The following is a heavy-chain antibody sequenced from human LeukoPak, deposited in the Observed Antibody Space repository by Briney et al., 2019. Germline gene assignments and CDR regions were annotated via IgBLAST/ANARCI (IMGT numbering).Heavy chain of an antibody. Sequence: PGGSLRLSCAASGFTFSSYAMSWVRQAPGKGLEWVSAISGSGGSTYYADSVKGRFTISRDNSKNTLYLQMNSLRAEDTAVYYCATRNLGYCSGGSWYSFDYWGQGTLVTVSS. V-gene: IGHV3-23*01. D-gene: IGHD2-15*01. J-gene: IGHJ4*02. CDR2: ISGSGGST. CDR3: ATRNLGYCSGGSWYSFDY. CDR1: GFTFSSYA.